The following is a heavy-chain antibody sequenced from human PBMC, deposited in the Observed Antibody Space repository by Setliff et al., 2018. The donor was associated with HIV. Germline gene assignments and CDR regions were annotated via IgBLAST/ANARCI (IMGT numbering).Heavy chain of an antibody. J-gene: IGHJ6*02. CDR1: GLTFSMYW. CDR2: IKEDGNDK. D-gene: IGHD6-13*01. Sequence: GGSLRLSCAASGLTFSMYWMSWVRQTPGKGLEWLANIKEDGNDKYYVDSMKGRLTISRDNAKSSLYLQMNSLRVEDTAVYYCARGGQQLVEWRYYYYGMDVWGQGTTVTVSS. CDR3: ARGGQQLVEWRYYYYGMDV. V-gene: IGHV3-7*01.